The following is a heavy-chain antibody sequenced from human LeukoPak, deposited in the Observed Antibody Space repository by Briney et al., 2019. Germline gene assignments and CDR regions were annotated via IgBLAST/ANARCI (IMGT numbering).Heavy chain of an antibody. Sequence: SETLSLTCTVSGGSVSSGSYYWSWIRQPPGKGLEWIGYIYYSVSAKYNPSLKSRVTISVDKSKNQFSLKLTSVTAADTAVYYCARGFGDWGLSWFDPWGQGTLVTVSS. J-gene: IGHJ5*02. CDR3: ARGFGDWGLSWFDP. CDR2: IYYSVSA. D-gene: IGHD3-10*01. V-gene: IGHV4-61*01. CDR1: GGSVSSGSYY.